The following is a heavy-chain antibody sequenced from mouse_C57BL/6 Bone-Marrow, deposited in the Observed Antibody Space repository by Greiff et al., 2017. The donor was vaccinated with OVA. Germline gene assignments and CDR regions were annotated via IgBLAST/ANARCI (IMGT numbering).Heavy chain of an antibody. D-gene: IGHD3-2*01. J-gene: IGHJ3*01. V-gene: IGHV1-53*01. CDR1: GYTFPSYW. CDR2: INPSNGGT. CDR3: ARYSRQLGRRAWFAY. Sequence: QVQLQQPGTELVKPGASVKLSCKASGYTFPSYWMHWVKQRPGQGLEWIGNINPSNGGTNYNEKFQSKATLTVDKSSSTAYMQLSSLTSEDSAVYYCARYSRQLGRRAWFAYWGQGTLVTVSA.